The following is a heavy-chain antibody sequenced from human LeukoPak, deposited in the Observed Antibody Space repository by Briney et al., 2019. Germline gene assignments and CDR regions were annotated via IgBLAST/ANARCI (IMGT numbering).Heavy chain of an antibody. CDR2: ISSDGKKK. J-gene: IGHJ4*02. CDR1: GFIFSSYA. Sequence: PGGSLRLSCEASGFIFSSYAIHWARQAPGKGLEWVGIISSDGKKKFYADSLKGRFTISRDNSKNTLYLQMNSLRADDTAVYYCARAAGEEGPDFDFWGQGTLVSVSS. D-gene: IGHD3-10*01. V-gene: IGHV3-30*04. CDR3: ARAAGEEGPDFDF.